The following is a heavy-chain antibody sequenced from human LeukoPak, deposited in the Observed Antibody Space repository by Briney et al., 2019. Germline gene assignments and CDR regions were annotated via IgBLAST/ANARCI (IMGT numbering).Heavy chain of an antibody. V-gene: IGHV4-59*08. D-gene: IGHD3-10*01. CDR1: GGSISGYY. CDR3: ARHGPFITSVDFYYYAMDV. CDR2: IYYSGST. Sequence: SETLSLICTVSGGSISGYYWSWIRQPPGKGLEWIGYIYYSGSTDYNPSLKSRVTISVDTSKKQFSLRLPSVTAADTAVYYCARHGPFITSVDFYYYAMDVRGQGTTVTVSS. J-gene: IGHJ6*02.